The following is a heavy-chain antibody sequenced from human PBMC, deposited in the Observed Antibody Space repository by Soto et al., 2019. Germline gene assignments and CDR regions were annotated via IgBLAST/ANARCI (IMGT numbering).Heavy chain of an antibody. D-gene: IGHD2-2*01. CDR3: ARGKDIVVVPAAMGMLGMDV. CDR1: GGSISSGGYY. J-gene: IGHJ6*02. V-gene: IGHV4-31*03. CDR2: IYYSGST. Sequence: QVQLQESGPGLVKPSQTLSLTCTVSGGSISSGGYYWSWIRQHPGKGLEWIGYIYYSGSTYYNPSLKSRVTISVDTSTNQFSLKLSSVTAADTAVYYCARGKDIVVVPAAMGMLGMDVWGQGTTVTVSS.